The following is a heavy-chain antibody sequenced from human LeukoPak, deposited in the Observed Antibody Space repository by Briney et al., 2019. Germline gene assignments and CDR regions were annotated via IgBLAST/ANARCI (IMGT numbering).Heavy chain of an antibody. D-gene: IGHD4-17*01. CDR2: IYTSGST. V-gene: IGHV4-61*02. J-gene: IGHJ5*02. CDR1: GGSISSGSYY. CDR3: ARDRADYGDYVGDWFDP. Sequence: PSQTLSLTCTVSGGSISSGSYYWSWIRQPAGKGLEWIGRIYTSGSTNYNPSLKSRVTISVDTSKNQFSLKLSSVTAADTAVYYCARDRADYGDYVGDWFDPWGQGTLVTVSS.